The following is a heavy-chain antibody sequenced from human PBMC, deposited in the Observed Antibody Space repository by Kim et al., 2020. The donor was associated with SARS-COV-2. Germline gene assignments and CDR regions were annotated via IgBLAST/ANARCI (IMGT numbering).Heavy chain of an antibody. Sequence: GGSLRRSCAASGFTFGSFWMSWVRQAPGKGLEWVATVKKDESETYYVDSVKGRFTISRDNARKSLFLQMNSLRDEDTAVYFCAKGRYYYVFHYRGQGDL. D-gene: IGHD3-10*02. CDR2: VKKDESET. CDR3: AKGRYYYVFHY. J-gene: IGHJ4*02. CDR1: GFTFGSFW. V-gene: IGHV3-7*01.